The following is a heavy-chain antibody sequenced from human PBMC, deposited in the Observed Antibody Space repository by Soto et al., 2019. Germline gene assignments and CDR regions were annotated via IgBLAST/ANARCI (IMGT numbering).Heavy chain of an antibody. D-gene: IGHD1-26*01. CDR2: ISSTSIYI. J-gene: IGHJ4*02. CDR1: GFTFSDHS. V-gene: IGHV3-21*01. CDR3: ARQRGGREADY. Sequence: EVQLVESGGGLVKPGGSLRLSCVASGFTFSDHSMKWVRQAPGKGLEWVASISSTSIYIFYEDSLKGRFTISRDNAKNALYLQINSLRAEDTAVYYCARQRGGREADYWGQGTLVTVSS.